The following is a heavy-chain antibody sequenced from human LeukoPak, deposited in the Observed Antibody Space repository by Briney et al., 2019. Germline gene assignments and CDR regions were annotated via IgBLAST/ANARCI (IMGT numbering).Heavy chain of an antibody. D-gene: IGHD5-24*01. CDR3: ERHLDGYNYYYYYYMDV. Sequence: PSETLSLTCTVSGGTIRSSGYYWGWIRQPPGKGLEWIGSIYYSGSTYYNPSLKSRVTISVDTSKNQFSLKLSSVTAADTAVYYCERHLDGYNYYYYYYMDVWGKGTTVTVSS. V-gene: IGHV4-39*01. J-gene: IGHJ6*03. CDR2: IYYSGST. CDR1: GGTIRSSGYY.